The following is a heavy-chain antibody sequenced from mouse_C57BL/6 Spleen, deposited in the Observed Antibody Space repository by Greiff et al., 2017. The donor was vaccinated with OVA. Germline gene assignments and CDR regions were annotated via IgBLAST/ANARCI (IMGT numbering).Heavy chain of an antibody. CDR3: ARSLYDEGFAY. Sequence: VQLQQSGAELVRPGSSVKLSCKASGYTFTSYWMHWVKQRPIQGLEWIGNIDPSDSETHYNQKFKDKATLTVDKSSSTAYMQLSSLTSEDSAVYYCARSLYDEGFAYWGQGTLVTVSA. D-gene: IGHD2-3*01. CDR2: IDPSDSET. J-gene: IGHJ3*01. CDR1: GYTFTSYW. V-gene: IGHV1-52*01.